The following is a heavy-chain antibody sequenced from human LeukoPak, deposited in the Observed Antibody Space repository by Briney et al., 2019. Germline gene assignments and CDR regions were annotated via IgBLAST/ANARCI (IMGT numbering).Heavy chain of an antibody. CDR1: GYIFSDYY. J-gene: IGHJ4*02. D-gene: IGHD5/OR15-5a*01. Sequence: ASVKVSCKASGYIFSDYYMHWVRQAPGQGLEWLGWINPKSGAADYAQQFRGRVTMTRDTSINTAYMELSRLRSDDTAVYYCARGGVYGVPTYRDWGQGTLVTVSS. V-gene: IGHV1-2*02. CDR2: INPKSGAA. CDR3: ARGGVYGVPTYRD.